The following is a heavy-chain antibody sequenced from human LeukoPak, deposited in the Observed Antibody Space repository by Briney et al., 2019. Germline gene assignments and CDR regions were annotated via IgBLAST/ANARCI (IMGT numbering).Heavy chain of an antibody. CDR1: RGSITNSSCY. CDR2: IYYTGTT. D-gene: IGHD2-2*01. J-gene: IGHJ4*02. CDR3: ARRAVVPAAVSYFDN. Sequence: SETLSLTCAVSRGSITNSSCYWGWIRQPPGKGLEWIGGIYYTGTTYYSPSLNSRITISMDTSKKQFSLRLGSVTAADTAVYYCARRAVVPAAVSYFDNWGQGTLVTVSS. V-gene: IGHV4-39*01.